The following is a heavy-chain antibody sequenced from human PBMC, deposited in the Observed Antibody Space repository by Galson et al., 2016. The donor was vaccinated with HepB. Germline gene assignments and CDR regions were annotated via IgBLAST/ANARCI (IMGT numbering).Heavy chain of an antibody. CDR1: GFIFSSYA. V-gene: IGHV3-33*01. J-gene: IGHJ4*02. D-gene: IGHD1-14*01. CDR2: IWYDGSLK. Sequence: SLRLSCAASGFIFSSYAMHWVRQAPGKGLEWVAVIWYDGSLKYYADSVKGRFTISRDNSKNTLYLQMNSLRAADTAVYYCARDYRSIPPAYYFDYWGQGTLVTVSS. CDR3: ARDYRSIPPAYYFDY.